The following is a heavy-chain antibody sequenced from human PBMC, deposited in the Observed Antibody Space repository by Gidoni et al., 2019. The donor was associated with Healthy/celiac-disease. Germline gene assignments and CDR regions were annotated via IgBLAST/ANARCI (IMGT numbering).Heavy chain of an antibody. Sequence: QVQLQQWGAGLLKPSETLPLTCAVYGGSFSGYYWSWIRQPPGKGLEWIGEVNQSGSTNYSTSLKSRVTISVDTSKNQFSLKLSSVTAADTAVYYCARGREDDSSGYYYGNYWGQGTLVTVSS. CDR1: GGSFSGYY. D-gene: IGHD3-22*01. CDR2: VNQSGST. V-gene: IGHV4-34*01. CDR3: ARGREDDSSGYYYGNY. J-gene: IGHJ4*02.